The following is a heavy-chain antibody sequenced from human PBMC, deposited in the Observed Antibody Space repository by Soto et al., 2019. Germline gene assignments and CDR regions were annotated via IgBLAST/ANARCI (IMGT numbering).Heavy chain of an antibody. Sequence: ASVKVSCKASGYTSTSYAMHWVRQAPGQRLEWMGWINAGDGNTKYSQKFQGRVTITRDTSASTAYMELSSLRSEDTAVYYCARDHCTNGVCYFDYWGQGTLVTVSS. CDR3: ARDHCTNGVCYFDY. CDR2: INAGDGNT. D-gene: IGHD2-8*01. V-gene: IGHV1-3*01. J-gene: IGHJ4*02. CDR1: GYTSTSYA.